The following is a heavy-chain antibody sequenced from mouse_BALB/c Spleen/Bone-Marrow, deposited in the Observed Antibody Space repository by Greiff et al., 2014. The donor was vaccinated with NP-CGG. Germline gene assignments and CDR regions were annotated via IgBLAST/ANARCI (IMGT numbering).Heavy chain of an antibody. Sequence: EVQLQQSGGDLVKPGGSLKLSCAASGFTFSSYGMSWVRQTPDKRLEWVATISSGGTNTYYPDSVKGRFTISRDNAKNTLYLQMSSLKSEDTAMYYCTRRGIYDERTAMCYWGQGTSVTVSS. J-gene: IGHJ4*01. CDR3: TRRGIYDERTAMCY. V-gene: IGHV5-6*01. D-gene: IGHD2-12*01. CDR2: ISSGGTNT. CDR1: GFTFSSYG.